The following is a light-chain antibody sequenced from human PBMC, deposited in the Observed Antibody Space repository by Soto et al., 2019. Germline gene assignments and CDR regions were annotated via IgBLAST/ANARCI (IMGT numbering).Light chain of an antibody. V-gene: IGLV2-14*03. CDR1: SSNIGGYNY. CDR3: CSYSSTSTYV. CDR2: DVA. Sequence: ALTQPASGSGSPGRSITISCTGTSSNIGGYNYVSWYQHHPGKAPKLMIYDVANRPSGVSNRFSASKSGNTASLTISGLQAADEADYYCCSYSSTSTYVFGTGTKVTVL. J-gene: IGLJ1*01.